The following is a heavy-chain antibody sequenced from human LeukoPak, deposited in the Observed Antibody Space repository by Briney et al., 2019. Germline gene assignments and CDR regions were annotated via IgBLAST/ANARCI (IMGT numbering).Heavy chain of an antibody. CDR3: ARQETSSYNGAFDI. CDR1: GFTFSSYS. J-gene: IGHJ3*02. V-gene: IGHV3-21*01. CDR2: ISSSSSYI. Sequence: GGSLRLSCAASGFTFSSYSMNWVRQAPGKGLEWVSSISSSSSYIYYADSVKGRFTISRDNAKNSLYLQMNSLRADDTAVYHCARQETSSYNGAFDIWGQGTMVTVSS. D-gene: IGHD1-26*01.